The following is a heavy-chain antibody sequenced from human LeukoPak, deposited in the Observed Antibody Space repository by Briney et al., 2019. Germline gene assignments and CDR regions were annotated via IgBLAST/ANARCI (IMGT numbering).Heavy chain of an antibody. V-gene: IGHV3-30-3*01. Sequence: PGRSLRLSCAASGFTFSSYAMHWVRQAPGKGLEWVAVISYDGSNKYYADSVMGRFTISRDNSKNTLYLQMNSLRAEDTAVYYCAKNTHSIAAAGTFDYRGQGTLVTVSS. J-gene: IGHJ4*02. CDR3: AKNTHSIAAAGTFDY. CDR1: GFTFSSYA. CDR2: ISYDGSNK. D-gene: IGHD6-13*01.